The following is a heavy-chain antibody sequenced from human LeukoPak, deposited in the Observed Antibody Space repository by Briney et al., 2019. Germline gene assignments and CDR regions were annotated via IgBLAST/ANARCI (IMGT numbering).Heavy chain of an antibody. CDR1: GYPFTGYY. V-gene: IGHV1-2*02. D-gene: IGHD3-22*01. J-gene: IGHJ4*02. Sequence: ASVKVSCKASGYPFTGYYMHWVRQAPGQGLEWMGWINPNSGGTNYAQKFQGRVTMTRDTSISTAYMELSRLRSDDTAVYYCAKVYYYDSSGSFDYWGQGTLVTVSS. CDR2: INPNSGGT. CDR3: AKVYYYDSSGSFDY.